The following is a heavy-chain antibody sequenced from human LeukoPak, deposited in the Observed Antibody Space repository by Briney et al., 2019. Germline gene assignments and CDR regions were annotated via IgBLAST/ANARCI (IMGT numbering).Heavy chain of an antibody. D-gene: IGHD5-18*01. CDR2: ISGSGGST. V-gene: IGHV3-23*01. CDR3: AKGGDTAMIRFTYYDY. J-gene: IGHJ4*02. CDR1: GFTFSSYA. Sequence: GGSLRLSCAAPGFTFSSYAMSWVRQAPGKGLEWVSAISGSGGSTYYADSVKGRFTISRDNSKNTLYLQMSSLRAEDTAVYYCAKGGDTAMIRFTYYDYWGQGTLVTVSS.